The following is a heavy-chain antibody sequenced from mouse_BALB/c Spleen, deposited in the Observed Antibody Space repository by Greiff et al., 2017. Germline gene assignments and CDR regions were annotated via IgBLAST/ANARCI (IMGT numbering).Heavy chain of an antibody. Sequence: EVQLQQSGGGLVKPGGSLKLSCAASGFTFSSYAMSWVRQSPEKRLEWVAEISSGGSYTYYPDTVTGRFTISRDNAKNTLYLEMSSLRSEDTAMYYCARARIHFDYWGQGTTLTVSS. CDR3: ARARIHFDY. V-gene: IGHV5-9-4*01. CDR1: GFTFSSYA. J-gene: IGHJ2*01. CDR2: ISSGGSYT.